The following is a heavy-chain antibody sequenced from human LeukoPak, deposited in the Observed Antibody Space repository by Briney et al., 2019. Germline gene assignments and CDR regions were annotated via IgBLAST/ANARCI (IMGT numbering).Heavy chain of an antibody. D-gene: IGHD4-17*01. CDR3: ARTNYGDYRNWFDP. CDR2: IDWDDDK. J-gene: IGHJ5*02. CDR1: GFSLSTRGMR. V-gene: IGHV2-70*04. Sequence: SGPALVKPTQTLTLTCTFSGFSLSTRGMRVSWIRQPPGKALEWLARIDWDDDKFYSTSLKTRLTISKDTSKNQVVLTMTNMDPVDTATYYCARTNYGDYRNWFDPWGQGTLVTVSS.